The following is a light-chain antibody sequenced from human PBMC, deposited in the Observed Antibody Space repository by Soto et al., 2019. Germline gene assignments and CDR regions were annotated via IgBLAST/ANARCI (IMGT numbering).Light chain of an antibody. Sequence: QSALTQPASMSGSPGQSITISCTGTSSDVGGYNYVSWYRQHPGKAPKLMMYDVNNRPSGVSNRFSGSKSGNTASLTISGLQAEDEAASYCSSHSSSSTLVVFGGGTKLPVL. CDR2: DVN. J-gene: IGLJ2*01. CDR3: SSHSSSSTLVV. V-gene: IGLV2-14*03. CDR1: SSDVGGYNY.